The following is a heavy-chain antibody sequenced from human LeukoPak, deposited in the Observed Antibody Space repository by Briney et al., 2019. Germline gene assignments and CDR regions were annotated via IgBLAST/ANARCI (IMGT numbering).Heavy chain of an antibody. D-gene: IGHD3-3*01. Sequence: GGSLRLSCAASGLNFSVYYMTWIRQAPGNGLEAPGNGLEWLSHISKTGTTIYYADSVKGRFTISRDNAKNSLYLHMNSLRADDTAVYYCVAGVALDYWGQGALVTVSS. V-gene: IGHV3-11*01. J-gene: IGHJ4*02. CDR2: ISKTGTTI. CDR1: GLNFSVYY. CDR3: VAGVALDY.